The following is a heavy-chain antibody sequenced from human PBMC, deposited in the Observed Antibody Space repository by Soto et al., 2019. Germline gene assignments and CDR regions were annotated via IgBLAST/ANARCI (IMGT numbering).Heavy chain of an antibody. J-gene: IGHJ3*02. Sequence: QVTLKESGPVLVKPTETLTLTCTVSGFSLSNATMGVSWIRQPPGKALEWLAHIFSNDEKSYSTSLKSRLTISKDTSKSQVVLTMTNMDPVDTATYYCALSPEYSSSSGDDAFDIWGQGTMVTVSS. D-gene: IGHD6-6*01. CDR3: ALSPEYSSSSGDDAFDI. CDR2: IFSNDEK. CDR1: GFSLSNATMG. V-gene: IGHV2-26*01.